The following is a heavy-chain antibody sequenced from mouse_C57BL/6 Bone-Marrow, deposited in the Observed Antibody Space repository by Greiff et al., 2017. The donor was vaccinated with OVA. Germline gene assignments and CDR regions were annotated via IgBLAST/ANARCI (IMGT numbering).Heavy chain of an antibody. CDR1: GFTFSDYG. J-gene: IGHJ2*01. Sequence: EVKLVESGGGLVKPGGSLTLSCAASGFTFSDYGMHWVRQAPEKGLEWVAYISSGSSTIYYADTVKGRFTISRDNAKNTLFLQMTSLRSEDTAMYYCARPYYGSKGGYYFDYWGQGTTLTVSS. CDR3: ARPYYGSKGGYYFDY. V-gene: IGHV5-17*01. D-gene: IGHD1-1*01. CDR2: ISSGSSTI.